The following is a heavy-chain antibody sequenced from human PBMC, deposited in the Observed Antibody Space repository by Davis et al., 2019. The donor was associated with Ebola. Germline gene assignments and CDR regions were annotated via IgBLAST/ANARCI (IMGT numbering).Heavy chain of an antibody. CDR2: INHSGST. J-gene: IGHJ6*02. Sequence: MPSETLSLTCAVYGGPFSGYYWSWIRQPPGKGLEWIGEINHSGSTNYNPSLKSRVTISVDTSKNQFSLKLSSVTAADTAVYYCARVRGYSGYRYYYYGMDVWGQGTTVTVSS. D-gene: IGHD5-12*01. V-gene: IGHV4-34*01. CDR1: GGPFSGYY. CDR3: ARVRGYSGYRYYYYGMDV.